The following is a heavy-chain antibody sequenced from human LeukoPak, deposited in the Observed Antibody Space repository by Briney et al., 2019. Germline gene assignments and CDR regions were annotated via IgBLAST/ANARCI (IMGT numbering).Heavy chain of an antibody. CDR3: ARLWGYSWGSHHGP. CDR1: GGSFSGYY. V-gene: IGHV4-34*01. J-gene: IGHJ5*02. Sequence: SETLSLTCAVYGGSFSGYYWSWLRQPPGKRLEWLGEMNHSGSTNYNPPLKSRITISVDASKTQFSLKMSSVTAADAVVYYCARLWGYSWGSHHGPWGQGTLVTVSS. CDR2: MNHSGST. D-gene: IGHD5-12*01.